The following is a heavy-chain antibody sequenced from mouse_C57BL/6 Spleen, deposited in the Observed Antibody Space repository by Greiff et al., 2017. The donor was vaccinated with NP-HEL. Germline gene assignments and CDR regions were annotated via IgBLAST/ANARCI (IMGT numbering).Heavy chain of an antibody. CDR1: GFTFSSYG. CDR3: ARHGPRPTEVAYYFDY. V-gene: IGHV5-6*01. Sequence: EVQVVESGGDLVKPGGSLKLSCAASGFTFSSYGMSWVRQTPDKRLEWVATISSGGSYTYYPDSVKGRFTISRDNAKNTLYLQMSSLKYEDTAMEYCARHGPRPTEVAYYFDYWGKGTTLTVSS. CDR2: ISSGGSYT. J-gene: IGHJ2*01. D-gene: IGHD1-1*01.